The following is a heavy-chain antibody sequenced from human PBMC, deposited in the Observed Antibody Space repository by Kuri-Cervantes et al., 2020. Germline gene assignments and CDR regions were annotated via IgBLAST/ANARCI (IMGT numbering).Heavy chain of an antibody. D-gene: IGHD1-14*01. J-gene: IGHJ4*02. V-gene: IGHV3-33*03. Sequence: GESLKISCAASGFTFSSYGMHWVRQAPGKGLEWVAVIWYDGSNKYYADSVKGRFTISRDNAKNSLYLQMNSLRAEDSAMYYCATAPPLYRTIWYNRDYWGQGTLVTVSS. CDR1: GFTFSSYG. CDR3: ATAPPLYRTIWYNRDY. CDR2: IWYDGSNK.